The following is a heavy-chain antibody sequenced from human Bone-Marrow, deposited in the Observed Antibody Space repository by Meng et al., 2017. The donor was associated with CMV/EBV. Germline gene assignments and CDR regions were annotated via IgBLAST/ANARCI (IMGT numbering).Heavy chain of an antibody. J-gene: IGHJ5*02. CDR2: IYYSGST. D-gene: IGHD6-13*01. CDR3: AREVGYSSSWGEWFDP. Sequence: GSLRLSCTVSGGSISSYYWSWIRQPPGKGLEWIGYIYYSGSTNYNPSLKSRVTISVDTSKNQFSLKLSSVTAADTAVYYCAREVGYSSSWGEWFDPWGQGTLVTVSS. CDR1: GGSISSYY. V-gene: IGHV4-59*01.